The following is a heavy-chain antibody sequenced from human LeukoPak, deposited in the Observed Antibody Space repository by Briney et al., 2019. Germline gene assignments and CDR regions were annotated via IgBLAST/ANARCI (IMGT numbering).Heavy chain of an antibody. D-gene: IGHD3-9*01. J-gene: IGHJ3*02. Sequence: GGSLRLSCAASGFTFSTYWMHWVRQDPGKGLVWVSRISSDASITYYADSVKGRFTISRDNSKNTLYLQMNSLRAEDTAVYYCAKDRPVNGRYFDWTDAFDIWGQGTMVTVSS. CDR3: AKDRPVNGRYFDWTDAFDI. CDR1: GFTFSTYW. CDR2: ISSDASIT. V-gene: IGHV3-74*01.